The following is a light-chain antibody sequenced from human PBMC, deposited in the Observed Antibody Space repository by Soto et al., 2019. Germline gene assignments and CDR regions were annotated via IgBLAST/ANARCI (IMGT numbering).Light chain of an antibody. J-gene: IGLJ1*01. CDR1: SSDVGGYNY. Sequence: QSALTQPASVSGSPGQSITISCTGTSSDVGGYNYVSWYQQHPGKAPKLMIYDVTNRPSGVSNRFSGSKSGNTASLTISGLQAEDEADYYCSSYTSSTSFYFETGTKVPVL. V-gene: IGLV2-14*01. CDR3: SSYTSSTSFY. CDR2: DVT.